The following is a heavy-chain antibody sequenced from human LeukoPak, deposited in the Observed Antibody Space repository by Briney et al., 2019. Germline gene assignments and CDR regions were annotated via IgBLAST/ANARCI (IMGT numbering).Heavy chain of an antibody. V-gene: IGHV3-73*01. CDR3: TRHSGPGAVRFDP. CDR2: IRSKANSYAT. CDR1: GFTFSGSA. D-gene: IGHD3-10*01. J-gene: IGHJ5*02. Sequence: GGSLRLSCAATGFTFSGSAMHWVRQASGKGLEWVGRIRSKANSYATAYAASVKGRFTISRDDSKNTAYLQMNSLKTEDTAVYYCTRHSGPGAVRFDPWGQGTLVTVSS.